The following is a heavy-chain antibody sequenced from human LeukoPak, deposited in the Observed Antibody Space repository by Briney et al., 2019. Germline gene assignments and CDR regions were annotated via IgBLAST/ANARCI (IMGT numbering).Heavy chain of an antibody. CDR3: ATAYGSGSYYQPLVDY. J-gene: IGHJ4*02. V-gene: IGHV1-24*01. Sequence: ASVKVSCKVSGYTLTELSMHWVRQAPGKGLEWMGGFDPEDGETIYAQKFQGRVTMTEDTSTDTAYMELSSLRSEDTAVYYCATAYGSGSYYQPLVDYWGQGTLVTVSS. CDR2: FDPEDGET. CDR1: GYTLTELS. D-gene: IGHD3-10*01.